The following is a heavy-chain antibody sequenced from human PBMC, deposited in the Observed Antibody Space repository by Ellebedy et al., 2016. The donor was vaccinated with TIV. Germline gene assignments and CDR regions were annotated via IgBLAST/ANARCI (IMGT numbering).Heavy chain of an antibody. CDR3: ARGRGFLQGLEY. CDR1: GYTFTTYD. CDR2: MNPNSGNT. J-gene: IGHJ4*02. V-gene: IGHV1-8*01. D-gene: IGHD2/OR15-2a*01. Sequence: ASVKVSCKASGYTFTTYDINWVRQATGQGLEWMGWMNPNSGNTGYAQKFQGRVSMTRNSSINTAYMDLSSLRFEDTAVYYCARGRGFLQGLEYWGQGSLVTVPS.